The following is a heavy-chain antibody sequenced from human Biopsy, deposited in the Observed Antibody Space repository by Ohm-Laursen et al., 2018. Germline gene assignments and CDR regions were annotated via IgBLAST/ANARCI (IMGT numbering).Heavy chain of an antibody. Sequence: SLRLSCTAAGFTVSSNYMSWVRQAPGKGLEWVSVIYSGGSTYYADSVKGRFTISRDNSKNTLYLQMNSLRAEDTAVYYCARSGWPENDAFDIWGLGTMVTVSS. CDR1: GFTVSSNY. V-gene: IGHV3-53*01. J-gene: IGHJ3*02. CDR2: IYSGGST. CDR3: ARSGWPENDAFDI. D-gene: IGHD6-19*01.